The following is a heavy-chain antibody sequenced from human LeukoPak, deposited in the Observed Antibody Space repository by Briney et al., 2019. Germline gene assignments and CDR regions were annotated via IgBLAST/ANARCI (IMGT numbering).Heavy chain of an antibody. CDR3: AREENVGATIVAKYAFDI. Sequence: SVKVSCKASGGTFSSYAISWVRQAPGQGLEWMGGIIPIFGTANYAQKFQGRVTITADESTSTAYMELSSLRSEDTAVYYCAREENVGATIVAKYAFDIWGQGTMVTVSS. CDR1: GGTFSSYA. J-gene: IGHJ3*02. CDR2: IIPIFGTA. D-gene: IGHD1-26*01. V-gene: IGHV1-69*13.